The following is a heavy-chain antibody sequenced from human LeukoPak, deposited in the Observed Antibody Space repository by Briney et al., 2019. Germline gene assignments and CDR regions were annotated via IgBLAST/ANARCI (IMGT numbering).Heavy chain of an antibody. V-gene: IGHV3-23*01. J-gene: IGHJ4*02. CDR1: GFTFSSYA. Sequence: QTGGSLRLSCAASGFTFSSYAMSWVRQAPEKGLEWVSTISGSGGGTYYADSVKGRFTISRDDSKNTLYLQMNSLRAEDTAVYYCVKDLGGYRNKCFDYWGQGTLVTVSS. CDR2: ISGSGGGT. CDR3: VKDLGGYRNKCFDY. D-gene: IGHD3-16*01.